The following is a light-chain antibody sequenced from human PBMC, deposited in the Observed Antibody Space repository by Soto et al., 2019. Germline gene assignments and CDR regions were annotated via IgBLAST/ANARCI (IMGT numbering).Light chain of an antibody. Sequence: QSVLTQPASVSGSPGQSITISCTGTSNDIGGYKYVSWYQQHPGKAPKLMISDVTARPSGVSNRFSGSKSGNPASLTISGLQPEDEADYYCSSCTGSSTHVTFGGGTTLTVL. CDR3: SSCTGSSTHVT. V-gene: IGLV2-14*03. CDR2: DVT. J-gene: IGLJ2*01. CDR1: SNDIGGYKY.